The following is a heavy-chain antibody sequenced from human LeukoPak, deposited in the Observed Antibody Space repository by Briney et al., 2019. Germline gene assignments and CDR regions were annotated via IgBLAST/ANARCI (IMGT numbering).Heavy chain of an antibody. V-gene: IGHV3-23*01. Sequence: GGSLRLSCAASGFTVSRYYMSWVRQAPGKGLEWVSVISVSGDWTYYADSVKGRFTISRDNSKNTLYLQMNSLRAEDTAVYYCANYRQSITAAGNSREFADYWGQGTLVTVSS. CDR2: ISVSGDWT. CDR3: ANYRQSITAAGNSREFADY. J-gene: IGHJ4*02. D-gene: IGHD6-13*01. CDR1: GFTVSRYY.